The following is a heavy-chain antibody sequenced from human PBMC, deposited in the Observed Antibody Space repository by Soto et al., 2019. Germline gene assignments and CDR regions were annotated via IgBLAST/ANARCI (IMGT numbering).Heavy chain of an antibody. J-gene: IGHJ4*02. Sequence: QVQLLESGPGLVKPSETLSLTCTVSGGSISSYYWSWIRQPPGKGLEWIGYIYSSGSTNYNPSLKTRVTLSVDTSKNQSSLKLSSVTAADTAVYYCASRYGGGFDYWGQGTLVTVSS. CDR3: ASRYGGGFDY. D-gene: IGHD3-10*01. V-gene: IGHV4-4*08. CDR2: IYSSGST. CDR1: GGSISSYY.